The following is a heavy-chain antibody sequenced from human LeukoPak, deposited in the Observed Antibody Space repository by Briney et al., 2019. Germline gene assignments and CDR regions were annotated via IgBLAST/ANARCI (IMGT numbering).Heavy chain of an antibody. CDR2: IYYTGST. CDR1: GAGGSISRYY. CDR3: ARTTEGYCRGGSCYYYYYYMDV. D-gene: IGHD2-15*01. J-gene: IGHJ6*03. Sequence: SETLSLTCTVSGAGGSISRYYWSWMRQPPGKALEWIGHIYYTGSTNYNPSLRSRVAISVDTSKNQFSLKLSSVTAADTAVYYCARTTEGYCRGGSCYYYYYYMDVWGKGTTVTVSS. V-gene: IGHV4-59*01.